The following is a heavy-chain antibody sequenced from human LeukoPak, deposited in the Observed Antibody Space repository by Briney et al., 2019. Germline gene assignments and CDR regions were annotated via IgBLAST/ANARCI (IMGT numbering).Heavy chain of an antibody. CDR1: GYTFTSYG. CDR3: ARDNPYYGDYFDY. J-gene: IGHJ4*02. V-gene: IGHV1-18*01. Sequence: AASVKVSCKASGYTFTSYGISWVRQAPGQRLEWMGWISAYNGNTNYAQKLQGRVTMTADTSTSTAYMELRSLRSDDTAVYYCARDNPYYGDYFDYWGQGTLVTVSS. D-gene: IGHD4-17*01. CDR2: ISAYNGNT.